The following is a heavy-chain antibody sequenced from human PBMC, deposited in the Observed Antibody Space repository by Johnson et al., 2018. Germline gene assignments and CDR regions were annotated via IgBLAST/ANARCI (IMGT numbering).Heavy chain of an antibody. Sequence: VQLQESGGGLVQPGGSLRLSCAASGFTFSSYWMHWVRQAPGKGLVWVSRINSDGSSTSYADSVKGRFTISRDNAKNTLYLQQNSVRGEDTAVYYCARTASGSMDVWGQGTTVPVSS. CDR3: ARTASGSMDV. V-gene: IGHV3-74*01. D-gene: IGHD1-14*01. CDR1: GFTFSSYW. J-gene: IGHJ6*02. CDR2: INSDGSST.